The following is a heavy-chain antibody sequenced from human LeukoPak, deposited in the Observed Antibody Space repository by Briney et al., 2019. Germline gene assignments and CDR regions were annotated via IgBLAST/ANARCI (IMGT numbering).Heavy chain of an antibody. Sequence: ASVKVSCKASVYTFTAYYIHWARQAPGQGLEWMAWINPNTGDTNYAQKFQGRVIMARDTSISTAYMELSRLRSDDTAVYYCARGSGNYWFDPWGQGTLVTVSS. CDR3: ARGSGNYWFDP. J-gene: IGHJ5*02. D-gene: IGHD1-26*01. V-gene: IGHV1-2*02. CDR1: VYTFTAYY. CDR2: INPNTGDT.